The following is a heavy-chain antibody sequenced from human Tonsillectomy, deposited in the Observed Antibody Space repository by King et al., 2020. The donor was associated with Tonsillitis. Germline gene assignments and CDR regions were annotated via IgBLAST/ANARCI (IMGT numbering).Heavy chain of an antibody. Sequence: QLVQSGAEVKKPGASVKVSCKASGYTFTSYYMHWVRQAPGQGLELMGIINPSGGSTSYAQKFQGRVTMTRDTSTSTVYLELSSLRSDDTAVYYCARDPGSSRYPLDYWGQGTLVTVSS. CDR2: INPSGGST. V-gene: IGHV1-46*01. D-gene: IGHD2-2*01. CDR3: ARDPGSSRYPLDY. J-gene: IGHJ4*02. CDR1: GYTFTSYY.